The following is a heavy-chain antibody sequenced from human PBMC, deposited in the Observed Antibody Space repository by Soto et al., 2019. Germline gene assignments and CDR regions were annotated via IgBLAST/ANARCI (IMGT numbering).Heavy chain of an antibody. CDR3: ARAVVPTTAYCNS. D-gene: IGHD1-7*01. V-gene: IGHV4-30-4*01. CDR2: IFYSGTT. J-gene: IGHJ4*02. Sequence: SETLSLTCTVSGGSISSRDHYWTWIRQPPGKGLEWIGYIFYSGTTYYNPSLKSRVTISQDTSKNQFSLNLESVTAADTAIYYCARAVVPTTAYCNSWGQGTLVTVSS. CDR1: GGSISSRDHY.